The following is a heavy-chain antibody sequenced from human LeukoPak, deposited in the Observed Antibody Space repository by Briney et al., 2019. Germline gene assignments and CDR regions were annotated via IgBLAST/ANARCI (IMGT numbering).Heavy chain of an antibody. CDR3: ARGQRRLQDY. J-gene: IGHJ4*02. Sequence: PSETLSLTCTVSGGTVSSDSYFWTWIRQPPGKGLEWIGYIYYSGSTNYTPSLKSRVTISLNTSKSQISLKLSSVTAADTAVYYCARGQRRLQDYWGQGTLVTVSS. V-gene: IGHV4-61*01. CDR2: IYYSGST. CDR1: GGTVSSDSYF.